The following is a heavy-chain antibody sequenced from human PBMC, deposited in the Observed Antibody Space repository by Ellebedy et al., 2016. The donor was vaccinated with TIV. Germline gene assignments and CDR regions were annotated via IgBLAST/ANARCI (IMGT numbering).Heavy chain of an antibody. CDR2: IYYSGST. V-gene: IGHV4-39*01. CDR1: GGSISSSSYY. CDR3: ARRVDSSGWSY. D-gene: IGHD6-19*01. Sequence: SETLSLTXTVSGGSISSSSYYWGWIRQPPGKGLEWIGSIYYSGSTYYNPSLKSRVTISVDTSKNQFSLKLSSVTAADTAVYYCARRVDSSGWSYWGQGTLVTVSS. J-gene: IGHJ4*02.